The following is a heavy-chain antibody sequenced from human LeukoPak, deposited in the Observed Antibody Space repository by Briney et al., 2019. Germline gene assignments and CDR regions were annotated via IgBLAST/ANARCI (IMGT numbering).Heavy chain of an antibody. CDR1: GGSISSYY. CDR2: IYYSGST. J-gene: IGHJ6*02. V-gene: IGHV4-59*08. CDR3: ARLKVFYGSGSYRNYYYYGMDV. Sequence: SETLSLTCTVSGGSISSYYLSWIRQPPGKGLEWNGYIYYSGSTHYNPSLKSRVTISVDTSKNQFSLKLSSVTAADTAVYYCARLKVFYGSGSYRNYYYYGMDVWGQGTTVTVSS. D-gene: IGHD3-10*01.